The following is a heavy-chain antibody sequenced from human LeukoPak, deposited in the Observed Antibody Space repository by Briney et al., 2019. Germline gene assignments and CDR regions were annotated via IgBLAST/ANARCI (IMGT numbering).Heavy chain of an antibody. Sequence: PGGSLRLSCAASGFAFSNYAMHWVRQAPGKGLEWVAVVSYDGSNKYYADSVKGRFTISRDNSKNTLYLQMNSLRAEDTAVYYCARGGYGGYGWGYYYYGVDVWGQGTTVTVSS. J-gene: IGHJ6*02. D-gene: IGHD5-12*01. V-gene: IGHV3-30-3*01. CDR1: GFAFSNYA. CDR2: VSYDGSNK. CDR3: ARGGYGGYGWGYYYYGVDV.